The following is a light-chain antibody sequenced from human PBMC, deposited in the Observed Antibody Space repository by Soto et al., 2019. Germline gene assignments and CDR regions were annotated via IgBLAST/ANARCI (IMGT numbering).Light chain of an antibody. J-gene: IGKJ1*01. Sequence: DIQLTQSPSFLSASVGDRVTITCRASQGISSYLAWYQQKPGKAPKLLIYDASTLQSGVPSRFSGSGSGTEFTLTISSLQPEDFATYYCQQVNSYPQTFGQGTKVEIK. V-gene: IGKV1-9*01. CDR3: QQVNSYPQT. CDR2: DAS. CDR1: QGISSY.